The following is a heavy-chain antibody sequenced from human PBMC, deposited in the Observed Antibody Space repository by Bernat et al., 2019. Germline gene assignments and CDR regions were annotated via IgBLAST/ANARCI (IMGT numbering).Heavy chain of an antibody. CDR3: ARDRGAMFRGVIINSRVRYYYGMDV. Sequence: QVQLVESGGGVVQPGRSLRLSCAASGFTFSSYGMHWVRQAPGKGLEWVAVIWYDGSNKYYADSVKGRFTISRDNSKNTLYLQMNSLRAEDTAVYYCARDRGAMFRGVIINSRVRYYYGMDVWGQGTTVTVSS. V-gene: IGHV3-33*01. J-gene: IGHJ6*02. D-gene: IGHD3-10*01. CDR1: GFTFSSYG. CDR2: IWYDGSNK.